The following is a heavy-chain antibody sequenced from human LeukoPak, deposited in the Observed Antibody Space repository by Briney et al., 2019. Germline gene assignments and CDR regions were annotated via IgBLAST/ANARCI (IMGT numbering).Heavy chain of an antibody. Sequence: SVTLSLTCTVSGGSISSYYWSWIRQPPGKGLEWIGYIHYSGSTNYNPSLKSRVTISVDTSKNQFSLKLSSVTAADTAVYYCARAREYSYGDSFDYWGQGTLVTVSS. D-gene: IGHD5-18*01. CDR2: IHYSGST. V-gene: IGHV4-59*01. J-gene: IGHJ4*02. CDR1: GGSISSYY. CDR3: ARAREYSYGDSFDY.